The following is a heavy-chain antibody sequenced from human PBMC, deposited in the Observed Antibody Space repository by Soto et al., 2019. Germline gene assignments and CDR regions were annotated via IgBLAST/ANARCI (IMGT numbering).Heavy chain of an antibody. J-gene: IGHJ6*02. Sequence: EVQLLESGGSLVQPGGSLRLSCAASGFTFSSYAMSWVRQAPGKGLEWVSAISGSGGSTYYADSVKGRFTISRDNSKNTLYLQMNSLRAEDTAVYYCANHCSGGNCYLSYYYYGMDVWGQGTTVTVSS. D-gene: IGHD2-15*01. CDR2: ISGSGGST. CDR1: GFTFSSYA. CDR3: ANHCSGGNCYLSYYYYGMDV. V-gene: IGHV3-23*01.